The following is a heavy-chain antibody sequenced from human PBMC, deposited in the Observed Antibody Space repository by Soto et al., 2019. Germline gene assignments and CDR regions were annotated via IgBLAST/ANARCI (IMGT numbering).Heavy chain of an antibody. Sequence: SVKVSCKASGGTFSSYAISWVRQAPGQGLEWMGGIIPIFGTANYAQKFQGRVTITADESTSTAYMELSSLRSEDTAVYYCAKAGLVVVVPAVIIAWFDPWGEGTQVTVSS. J-gene: IGHJ5*02. V-gene: IGHV1-69*13. CDR3: AKAGLVVVVPAVIIAWFDP. CDR1: GGTFSSYA. CDR2: IIPIFGTA. D-gene: IGHD2-2*01.